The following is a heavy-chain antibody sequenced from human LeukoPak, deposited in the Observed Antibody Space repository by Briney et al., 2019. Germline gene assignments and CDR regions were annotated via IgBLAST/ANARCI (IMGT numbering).Heavy chain of an antibody. V-gene: IGHV3-30*18. CDR2: ISYDGSNK. CDR3: AKEGDTYYYDNSGKLDY. J-gene: IGHJ4*02. CDR1: GFTFSNYG. D-gene: IGHD3-22*01. Sequence: GGSLRLSCAASGFTFSNYGMHWVRQAPGKGLEWVAVISYDGSNKYYADSVNGRFTISGDNSKNTLYLQMNSLRAEDTAVYYCAKEGDTYYYDNSGKLDYWGQGTLVTVSS.